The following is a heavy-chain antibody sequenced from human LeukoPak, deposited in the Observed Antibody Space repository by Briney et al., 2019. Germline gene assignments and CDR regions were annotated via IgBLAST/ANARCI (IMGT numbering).Heavy chain of an antibody. V-gene: IGHV3-33*06. CDR2: IWYDGSNK. Sequence: GGSLRLSCAASGFTFSSYGMHWVRQAPGKGLEWVAVIWYDGSNKYYADSVKGRFTISRDNSKSTLYLQMNSLRAEDTAVYYCAKALAPSIAVAGTPIDYWGQGTLVTVSS. D-gene: IGHD6-19*01. CDR3: AKALAPSIAVAGTPIDY. CDR1: GFTFSSYG. J-gene: IGHJ4*02.